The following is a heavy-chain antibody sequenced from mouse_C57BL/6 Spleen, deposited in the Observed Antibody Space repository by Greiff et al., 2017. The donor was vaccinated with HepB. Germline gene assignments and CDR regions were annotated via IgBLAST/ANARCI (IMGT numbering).Heavy chain of an antibody. D-gene: IGHD2-5*01. CDR1: GYSITSGYY. J-gene: IGHJ2*01. V-gene: IGHV3-6*01. Sequence: EVKLQESGPGLVKPSQSLSLTCSVTGYSITSGYYWNWIRQFPGNKLEWMGYISYDGSNNYNPSLKNRISITRDTSKNQFFLKLNSVTTEDTATYYCARENYSNYGFFFDYWGQGTTLTVSS. CDR3: ARENYSNYGFFFDY. CDR2: ISYDGSN.